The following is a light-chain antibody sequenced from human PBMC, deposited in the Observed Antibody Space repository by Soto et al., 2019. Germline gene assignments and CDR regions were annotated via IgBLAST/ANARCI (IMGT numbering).Light chain of an antibody. V-gene: IGKV3-15*01. Sequence: EIVMTQSPATLSVSPGERATLSCRASQSVSTNLAWYQQKPGQGPRLLIFGASTRAIGIPARFSGSGSGTDFTLTITSIEPEDFAVYYCQQGSSWPWTFGQGTRLEI. CDR1: QSVSTN. CDR3: QQGSSWPWT. CDR2: GAS. J-gene: IGKJ5*01.